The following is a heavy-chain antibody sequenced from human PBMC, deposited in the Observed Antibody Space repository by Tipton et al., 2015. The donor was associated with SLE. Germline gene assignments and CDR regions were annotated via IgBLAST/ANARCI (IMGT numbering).Heavy chain of an antibody. CDR2: IYYSGST. V-gene: IGHV4-59*01. D-gene: IGHD2-21*02. J-gene: IGHJ4*02. CDR1: GGSMAHYY. Sequence: TLSLTCTVSGGSMAHYYWSWIRQPPGKGLEWIGYIYYSGSTSYNPSLKSRVTISVDTSRNQFFMKLSSVTAADTAVYYCTGGGARDYYFDYWGRGTLVTVSS. CDR3: TGGGARDYYFDY.